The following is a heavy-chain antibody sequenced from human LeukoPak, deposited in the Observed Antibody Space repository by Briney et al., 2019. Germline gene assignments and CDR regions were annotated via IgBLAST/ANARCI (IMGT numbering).Heavy chain of an antibody. V-gene: IGHV3-23*01. D-gene: IGHD3-3*01. Sequence: GSLRLSCAASGFTFSNYAMSWVRQAPGKGLEWVSAISGDGGNTFYADSVKGRFTITRDNSQSTFYVQMNSLRAEDTAVYYCVKGSRFGVVIIPYFDYWGQGTLVTVSS. CDR1: GFTFSNYA. CDR3: VKGSRFGVVIIPYFDY. J-gene: IGHJ4*02. CDR2: ISGDGGNT.